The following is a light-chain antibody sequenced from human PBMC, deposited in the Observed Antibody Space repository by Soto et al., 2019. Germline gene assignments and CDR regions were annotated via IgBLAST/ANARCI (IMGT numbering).Light chain of an antibody. V-gene: IGKV3-11*01. CDR3: QHYAMSPPFT. Sequence: VVLTQSPATLSLSPGERATLSCRTSLSVSVYLDWYQQKPGQAPRLLISDASNRATGIPDRFSGSGSGTDYTLTISRLEPEDFAVYYCQHYAMSPPFTFGPGTKVDNK. CDR1: LSVSVY. CDR2: DAS. J-gene: IGKJ3*01.